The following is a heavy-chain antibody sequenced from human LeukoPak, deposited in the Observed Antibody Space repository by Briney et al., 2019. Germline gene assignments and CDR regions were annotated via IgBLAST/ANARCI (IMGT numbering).Heavy chain of an antibody. CDR2: ISGSGGST. V-gene: IGHV3-23*01. J-gene: IGHJ4*02. Sequence: GGSLRLSCAASGLTFSSYAMSWVRQAPGKGLEWGSAISGSGGSTYYADSVKGRFTISRDNSKNTLYLQMNSLRAEDTAVYYCAKGLFYVNLDYWGQGTLVTVSS. D-gene: IGHD5/OR15-5a*01. CDR3: AKGLFYVNLDY. CDR1: GLTFSSYA.